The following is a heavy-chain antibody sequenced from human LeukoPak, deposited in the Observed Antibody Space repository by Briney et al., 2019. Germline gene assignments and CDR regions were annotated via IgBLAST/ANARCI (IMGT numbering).Heavy chain of an antibody. CDR3: ARRDVTTHRFDY. Sequence: SQTLSLTCAVSGGSISSGGYSWSWIRRPPGEGLEWIGYIYHSGTSYYNPSLRSRVSISVDTSKNQFSLNVRSATDADTAVYYCARRDVTTHRFDYWGQGALVTVSS. D-gene: IGHD4-17*01. CDR2: IYHSGTS. J-gene: IGHJ4*02. V-gene: IGHV4-30-2*05. CDR1: GGSISSGGYS.